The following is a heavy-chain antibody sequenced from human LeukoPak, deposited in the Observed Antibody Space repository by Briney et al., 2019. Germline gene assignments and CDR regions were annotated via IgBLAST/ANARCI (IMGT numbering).Heavy chain of an antibody. Sequence: ASVKVSCKASGYTFTGYYMHWVRQAPGQGLEWMGWINPNSGGTNYAQKFQGRVTMTRDTSISTAYMELSRLRSDDTAVYYCAREAEYYYDSSGYSNYWGQGTLVTVSS. D-gene: IGHD3-22*01. CDR1: GYTFTGYY. CDR2: INPNSGGT. CDR3: AREAEYYYDSSGYSNY. V-gene: IGHV1-2*02. J-gene: IGHJ4*02.